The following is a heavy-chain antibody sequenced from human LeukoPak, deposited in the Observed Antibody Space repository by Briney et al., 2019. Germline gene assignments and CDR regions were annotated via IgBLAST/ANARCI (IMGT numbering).Heavy chain of an antibody. J-gene: IGHJ4*02. Sequence: SETLSLTCTVSGGSISSGGYYWSWIRQPPGKGLEWIGEINHSGSTNYNPSLKSRVTISVDTSKNQFSLKLSSVTAADTAVYYCASGYCSSTSCYYFDYWGQGTLVTVSS. CDR2: INHSGST. D-gene: IGHD2-2*03. CDR1: GGSISSGGYY. V-gene: IGHV4-39*07. CDR3: ASGYCSSTSCYYFDY.